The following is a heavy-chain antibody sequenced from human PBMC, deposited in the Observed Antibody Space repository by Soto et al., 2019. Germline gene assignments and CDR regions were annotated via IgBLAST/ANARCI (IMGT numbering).Heavy chain of an antibody. J-gene: IGHJ6*02. D-gene: IGHD3-3*01. V-gene: IGHV3-7*03. Sequence: DVQLVESGGGLVQPGGSLRLSCAASGFTFSNYYMTWVRQAPGKGLECVANIKEDGSDKWYADSAKGRFTISRDNAKASLYLQMNSLKTEDTAVYYCTREETPRFWSGYYTNYYYYGMDVWGQGTTVTVSS. CDR3: TREETPRFWSGYYTNYYYYGMDV. CDR1: GFTFSNYY. CDR2: IKEDGSDK.